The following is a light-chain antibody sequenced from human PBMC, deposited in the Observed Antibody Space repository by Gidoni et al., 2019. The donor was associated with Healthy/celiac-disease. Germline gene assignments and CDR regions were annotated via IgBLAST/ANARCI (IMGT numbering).Light chain of an antibody. Sequence: DIQMTQSPSSLSASVGDRVTITCRASQSISSYLNWYPQKPGKAPKLLIYAASSLQSGVPSRFSGSGSGTDFTLTISSLQPEDFATYYCQQSYSTPPCTFGQGTKLEIK. V-gene: IGKV1-39*01. CDR3: QQSYSTPPCT. CDR1: QSISSY. J-gene: IGKJ2*02. CDR2: AAS.